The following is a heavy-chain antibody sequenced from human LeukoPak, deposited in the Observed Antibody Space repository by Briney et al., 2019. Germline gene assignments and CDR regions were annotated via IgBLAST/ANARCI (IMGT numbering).Heavy chain of an antibody. CDR1: GFTFSSYD. CDR3: ARVVAFDL. CDR2: ISSSSSYI. V-gene: IGHV3-21*01. J-gene: IGHJ3*01. Sequence: GGSLRLSCAASGFTFSSYDMNWVRQAPGKGLEWVSYISSSSSYIYYADSVKGRFTISRDNAKNSLCLQMNSLRAEDTAVYYCARVVAFDLWGQGTMVTVSS.